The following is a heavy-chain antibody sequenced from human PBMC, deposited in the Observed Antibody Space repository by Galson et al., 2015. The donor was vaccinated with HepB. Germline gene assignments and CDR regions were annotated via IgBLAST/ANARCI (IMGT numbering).Heavy chain of an antibody. Sequence: IGEINHSGSTNYNPSLKSRVTISVDTSKNQFSLKLSSVTAADTAVYYCARGRGSGWYVYNWFDPWGREPWSPSPQ. J-gene: IGHJ5*02. D-gene: IGHD6-19*01. CDR3: ARGRGSGWYVYNWFDP. CDR2: INHSGST. V-gene: IGHV4-34*01.